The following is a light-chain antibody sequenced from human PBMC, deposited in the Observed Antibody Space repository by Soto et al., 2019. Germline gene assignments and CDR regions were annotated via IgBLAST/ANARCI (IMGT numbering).Light chain of an antibody. V-gene: IGKV1-5*03. J-gene: IGKJ4*01. CDR2: KAS. CDR3: QQHANYPIT. CDR1: RTIGSW. Sequence: DIQMTQSPSTLSASIGDRVTITCRASRTIGSWLAWYQQKAGKAPNLLIYKASTLETGVPSTFSGSASGTEFTLTISSLQPDDFATYYCQQHANYPITFGGGTKVEI.